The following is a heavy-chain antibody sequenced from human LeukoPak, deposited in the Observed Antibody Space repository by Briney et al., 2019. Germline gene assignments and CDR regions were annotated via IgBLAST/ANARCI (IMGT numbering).Heavy chain of an antibody. J-gene: IGHJ5*02. Sequence: GGSLRLSCVVSGFTFSTFTMNWVRQAPGKGLEWVSCISSSSSYIYYADSVKGRFTISRDNAKNSLYLQMNSLRAEDTAVYYCAREMLAAVAAQSWGQGTLVTVSS. CDR2: ISSSSSYI. CDR3: AREMLAAVAAQS. CDR1: GFTFSTFT. V-gene: IGHV3-21*01. D-gene: IGHD6-19*01.